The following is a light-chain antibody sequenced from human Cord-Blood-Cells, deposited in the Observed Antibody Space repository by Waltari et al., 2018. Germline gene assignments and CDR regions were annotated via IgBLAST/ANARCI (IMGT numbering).Light chain of an antibody. V-gene: IGLV2-14*01. CDR2: EVS. J-gene: IGLJ2*01. CDR1: SSAVGGYNY. CDR3: SSYTSSSTVV. Sequence: QSALTHPASVSGSPGQSITIPCTGTSSAVGGYNYVSWYQQHPGKAPKLMIYEVSNRPSGVSNRFSGSKSGNTASLTISGLQAEDEADYYCSSYTSSSTVVFGGGTKLTVL.